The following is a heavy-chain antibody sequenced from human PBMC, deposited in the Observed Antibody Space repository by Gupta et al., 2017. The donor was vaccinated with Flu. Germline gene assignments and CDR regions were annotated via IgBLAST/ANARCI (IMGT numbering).Heavy chain of an antibody. Sequence: QLQESGPGLVKPSQTLSLTCTVSGGSLSTSSSHYWAWIRQPAGEGLQYIGRIYASGEPDYNPSLEGRVSISVDTSKSQFSLRLTSVTAADAAFYYCARGSYYNWFDPWGQGTLVTVSS. J-gene: IGHJ5*02. CDR1: GGSLSTSSSHY. CDR3: ARGSYYNWFDP. CDR2: IYASGEP. D-gene: IGHD6-6*01. V-gene: IGHV4-61*02.